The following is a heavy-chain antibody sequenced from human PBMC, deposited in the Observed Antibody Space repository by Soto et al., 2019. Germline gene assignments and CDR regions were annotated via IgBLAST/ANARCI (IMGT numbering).Heavy chain of an antibody. Sequence: GGSLRLSCTASGFTFGDYAMSWFRQAPGKGLEWVGFIRSKAYGGTTEYAASVKGRFTISRDDSKSIAYLQMNSLKTEDTAVYYCTRGSMVRGVFWFDPWGQGTLVTVSS. D-gene: IGHD3-10*01. J-gene: IGHJ5*02. CDR3: TRGSMVRGVFWFDP. CDR2: IRSKAYGGTT. CDR1: GFTFGDYA. V-gene: IGHV3-49*03.